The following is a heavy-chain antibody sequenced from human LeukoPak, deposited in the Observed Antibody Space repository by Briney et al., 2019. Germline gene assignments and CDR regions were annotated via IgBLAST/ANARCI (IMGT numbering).Heavy chain of an antibody. CDR2: ISGSGVIT. D-gene: IGHD1-26*01. J-gene: IGHJ4*02. Sequence: GGSLRLSCVASGFTFSIHWMTWVRQAPGKGLEWVSVISGSGVITNYADSVKGRFTISRDNSKNTLYLQMNSLRAEDTAVYYCAKDGPLLTGSYSRGYFDYWGQGTLVIVSS. CDR3: AKDGPLLTGSYSRGYFDY. CDR1: GFTFSIHW. V-gene: IGHV3-23*01.